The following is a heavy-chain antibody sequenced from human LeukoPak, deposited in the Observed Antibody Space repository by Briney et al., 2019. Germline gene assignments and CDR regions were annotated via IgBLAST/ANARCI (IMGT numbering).Heavy chain of an antibody. D-gene: IGHD3-9*01. CDR3: ARVGVRYFDWLPDYYGMDV. J-gene: IGHJ6*02. Sequence: ASVKVSCKASGYTFTSYGISWVRQAPGQGLEWMGWISAYNGNTNCAQKLQGRVTMTTDTSTSTAYMELRSLRSDDTAVYYCARVGVRYFDWLPDYYGMDVWGQGTTVTVSS. V-gene: IGHV1-18*01. CDR2: ISAYNGNT. CDR1: GYTFTSYG.